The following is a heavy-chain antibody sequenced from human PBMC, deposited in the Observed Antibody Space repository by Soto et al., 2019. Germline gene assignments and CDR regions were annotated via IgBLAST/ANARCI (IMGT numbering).Heavy chain of an antibody. V-gene: IGHV1-46*01. D-gene: IGHD6-19*01. CDR2: INPNGGST. J-gene: IGHJ4*02. CDR1: GYAFTRYD. CDR3: ARDGIAVAGTDFDY. Sequence: QVQLVQSGAEVKKPGASVKVSCKASGYAFTRYDMHWVRQAPGQGLEWMGIINPNGGSTSYAQKFQGRVTMSRDTSTSIVYMELSSPRSEDTAVYYCARDGIAVAGTDFDYWGQGTLVTVSS.